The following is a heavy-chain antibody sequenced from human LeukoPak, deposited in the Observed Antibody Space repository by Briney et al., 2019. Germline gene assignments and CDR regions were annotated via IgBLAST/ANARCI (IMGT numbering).Heavy chain of an antibody. V-gene: IGHV4-4*07. J-gene: IGHJ4*02. CDR1: LGYINNHY. D-gene: IGHD4-23*01. CDR3: ARVFGGNSLDS. Sequence: PSETLSLTCTVSLGYINNHYWSWIRQPAGKGLEWIGRIYKSGTTYYNPSLSSRATMSIDTSKNQFSLKLSSVTAADTAIYYCARVFGGNSLDSWGQGTLVAVSS. CDR2: IYKSGTT.